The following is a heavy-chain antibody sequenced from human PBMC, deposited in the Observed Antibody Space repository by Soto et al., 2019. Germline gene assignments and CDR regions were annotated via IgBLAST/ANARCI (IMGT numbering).Heavy chain of an antibody. D-gene: IGHD3-22*01. CDR3: ARDPAYDSSGSMEDY. Sequence: EVQLVESGGGLVKPGGSLRLSCAASGFTFSSYSMNWVRQAPGKGLEWVSSISSSSSYIYYADSVKGRFTISRDNAKNSLYLQMNSLRAEDTAVYYCARDPAYDSSGSMEDYWGQGTLVTVSS. CDR2: ISSSSSYI. CDR1: GFTFSSYS. J-gene: IGHJ4*02. V-gene: IGHV3-21*01.